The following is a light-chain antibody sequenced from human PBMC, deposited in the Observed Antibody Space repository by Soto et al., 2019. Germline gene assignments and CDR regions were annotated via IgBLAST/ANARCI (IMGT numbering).Light chain of an antibody. Sequence: ASMTLTPGKRGTLTYIRSKSTSSDLAWYQQKPGQGPRLLIYGASTRANGIPGRFSGTGSGTEFTLISSILPSEDCALYYCQHYTKWLIFGHGTKVDI. CDR2: GAS. V-gene: IGKV3-15*01. CDR3: QHYTKWLI. CDR1: KSTSSD. J-gene: IGKJ2*01.